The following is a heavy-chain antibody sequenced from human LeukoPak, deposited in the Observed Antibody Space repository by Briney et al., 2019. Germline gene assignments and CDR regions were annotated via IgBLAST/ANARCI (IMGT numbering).Heavy chain of an antibody. V-gene: IGHV4-59*01. D-gene: IGHD2-2*01. Sequence: ASETLSLTCTVSGGSIYSYYWSWIRQPPGKGLEGIGYIYNSGSTNYNPSLKSRVTISVDTSKNQVSLKLSSVTAADTAVYYCARFQSSSSWDYYYGLDVWGQGTTVTVSS. CDR3: ARFQSSSSWDYYYGLDV. J-gene: IGHJ6*02. CDR2: IYNSGST. CDR1: GGSIYSYY.